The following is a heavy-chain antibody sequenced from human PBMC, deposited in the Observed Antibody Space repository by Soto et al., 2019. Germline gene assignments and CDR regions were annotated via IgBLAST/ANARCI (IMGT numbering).Heavy chain of an antibody. CDR1: GGSISSSNYF. Sequence: TSETLSLTCTVSGGSISSSNYFWGWIRQPPGKGLEWIGSMYYSGSTYYNPSLKSRVTISIDTSKNQFFLKLNSVTAADTGMYYCARNGGSTWYYFDSWGQGTVVTVSS. D-gene: IGHD6-13*01. CDR2: MYYSGST. J-gene: IGHJ4*02. V-gene: IGHV4-39*07. CDR3: ARNGGSTWYYFDS.